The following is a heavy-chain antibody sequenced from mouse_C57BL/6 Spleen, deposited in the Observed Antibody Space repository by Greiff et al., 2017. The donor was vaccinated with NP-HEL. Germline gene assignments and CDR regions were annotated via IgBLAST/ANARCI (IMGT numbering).Heavy chain of an antibody. V-gene: IGHV1-59*01. CDR1: GYTFTSYW. CDR2: IDPSDSYT. D-gene: IGHD2-3*01. Sequence: VQLQQSGAELVRPGTSVKLSCKASGYTFTSYWMHWVKQRPGQGLEWIGVIDPSDSYTNYNQKFKGKATLTVDTSSSTAYMQLSSLTSEDSAVYYCARGYWGYWGQGTTLTVSS. J-gene: IGHJ2*01. CDR3: ARGYWGY.